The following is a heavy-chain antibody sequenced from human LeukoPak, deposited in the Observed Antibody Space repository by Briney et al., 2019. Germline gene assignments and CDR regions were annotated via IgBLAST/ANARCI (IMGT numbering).Heavy chain of an antibody. CDR2: IRGSGGNT. J-gene: IGHJ4*02. Sequence: GGSLRLSCAASGFTFSSHAMTWVRQASGKGLEWVSSIRGSGGNTSYADSVKGRFTISRDNFQNTLYLQMNSLRAEDTAVYYCAKDYYDSSIFSAPHLFACWGQGTLVTVSS. CDR1: GFTFSSHA. CDR3: AKDYYDSSIFSAPHLFAC. D-gene: IGHD3-22*01. V-gene: IGHV3-23*01.